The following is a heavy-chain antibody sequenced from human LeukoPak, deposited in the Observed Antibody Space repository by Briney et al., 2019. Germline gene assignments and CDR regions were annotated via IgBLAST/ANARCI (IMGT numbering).Heavy chain of an antibody. J-gene: IGHJ4*02. CDR1: GFTFSTSG. D-gene: IGHD6-6*01. V-gene: IGHV3-30*02. Sequence: GGSLRLSCVASGFTFSTSGMHWVRHSPGKGLDWVAFIRNVGNKYNYAESVKGRFTNTRDNSKNTLYLQMDSLSAEDTAVYYCSRKETYSTSSTDYWGQGTLVTVSS. CDR2: IRNVGNKY. CDR3: SRKETYSTSSTDY.